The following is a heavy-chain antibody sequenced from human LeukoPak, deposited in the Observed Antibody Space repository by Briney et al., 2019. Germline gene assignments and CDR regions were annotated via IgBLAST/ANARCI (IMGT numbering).Heavy chain of an antibody. CDR1: GYTFTSYY. V-gene: IGHV1-46*03. CDR3: ARDRGRDYDLHP. J-gene: IGHJ5*02. CDR2: INPSGGST. Sequence: ASVKVSCKASGYTFTSYYMHWVLQAPGQGLEWMGIINPSGGSTSYAQKFQGRVTMTRDTSTSTVYMELSSLRSEDTAVYYCARDRGRDYDLHPWGQGTLVTVSS. D-gene: IGHD3-3*01.